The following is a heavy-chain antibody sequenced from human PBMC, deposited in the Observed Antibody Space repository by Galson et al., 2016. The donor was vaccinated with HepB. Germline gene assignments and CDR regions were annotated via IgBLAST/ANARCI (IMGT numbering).Heavy chain of an antibody. V-gene: IGHV4-59*01. CDR3: ARDDSGGWYGFHYGMDV. CDR1: GASISGYY. J-gene: IGHJ6*02. D-gene: IGHD6-19*01. CDR2: IYYSGRT. Sequence: ETLSLTCTVSGASISGYYLSWIRQPPGKGLEWIGYIYYSGRTNYNPSLTSRVTISVDTSKNQFSLKLSSVTAAGTAVYYCARDDSGGWYGFHYGMDVWGQGTTVTGSS.